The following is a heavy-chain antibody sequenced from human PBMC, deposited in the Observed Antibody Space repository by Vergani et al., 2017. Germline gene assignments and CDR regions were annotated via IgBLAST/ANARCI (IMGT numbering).Heavy chain of an antibody. D-gene: IGHD1-7*01. V-gene: IGHV4-30-2*06. Sequence: QVQLQESGSGLVKPSQTLSLTCTVSGDSINSGHYSWNWIRQSPSKGLEWLGYIFHSGSTYYNPSLETRVTISIDKSKTQFSLTLSSSIAADTAVYYCARSPLKRNYIWYFDLWGRGTLVTVS. CDR1: GDSINSGHYS. CDR2: IFHSGST. J-gene: IGHJ2*01. CDR3: ARSPLKRNYIWYFDL.